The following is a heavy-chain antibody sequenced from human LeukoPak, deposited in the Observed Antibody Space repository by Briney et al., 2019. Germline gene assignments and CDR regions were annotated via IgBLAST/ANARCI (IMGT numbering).Heavy chain of an antibody. V-gene: IGHV3-48*01. D-gene: IGHD3-3*01. CDR3: ARTYDFGRGPPGDAFDN. J-gene: IGHJ3*02. CDR2: IDARSGIT. Sequence: GSLRLSCAASGFTFTIFGLNWVRQAPVKGPEWISYIDARSGITYYADSVQGRFTISRDDARESVFLQMDGLRVDDTAVYYCARTYDFGRGPPGDAFDNWGPGTWVIVSA. CDR1: GFTFTIFG.